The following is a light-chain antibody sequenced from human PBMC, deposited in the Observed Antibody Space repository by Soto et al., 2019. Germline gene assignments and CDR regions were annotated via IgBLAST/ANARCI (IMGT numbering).Light chain of an antibody. CDR2: AAS. Sequence: IQLTQSPSSLSASVGDRVTITCRASQAISSSLGWYQQKPGKAPKLLIYAASILQTAVPSRFSGSGSGTDFPLTISSLQPEDFATYYCQQLNAFPPTFGPGTKVDIK. V-gene: IGKV1-9*01. J-gene: IGKJ3*01. CDR1: QAISSS. CDR3: QQLNAFPPT.